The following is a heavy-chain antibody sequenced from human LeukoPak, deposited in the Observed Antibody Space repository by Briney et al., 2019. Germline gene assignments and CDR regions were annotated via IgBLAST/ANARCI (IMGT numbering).Heavy chain of an antibody. Sequence: PGGSLRLSCAASGFTFSNFARSWVRQAPGKGLEWVSAISDSGGSTYYADSVKGRFTISRDYFKNTLYLQMNSLRAEDTAVYYCAKVYSRSAWYLFDHWGQGTLVTVSS. V-gene: IGHV3-23*01. J-gene: IGHJ4*02. D-gene: IGHD6-19*01. CDR3: AKVYSRSAWYLFDH. CDR2: ISDSGGST. CDR1: GFTFSNFA.